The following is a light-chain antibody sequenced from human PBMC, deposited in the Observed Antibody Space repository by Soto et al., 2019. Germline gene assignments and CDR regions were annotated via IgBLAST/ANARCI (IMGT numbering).Light chain of an antibody. V-gene: IGLV2-14*03. CDR3: SSYTFSTLV. J-gene: IGLJ1*01. CDR2: DVT. Sequence: QSALTQPASVSGSPGQSITISCTGTSSDVDTYIYISWYQQHPGKAPKLIIYDVTNRPPGVSNRFSGSKSGNTASLTISGLQTVDEADYYCSSYTFSTLVFATGTKVTVL. CDR1: SSDVDTYIY.